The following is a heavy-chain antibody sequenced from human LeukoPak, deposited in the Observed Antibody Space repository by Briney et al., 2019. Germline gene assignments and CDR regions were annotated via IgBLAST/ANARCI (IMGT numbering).Heavy chain of an antibody. CDR3: ARVLGYCSGGNCYSGGLGYMDV. CDR1: GFTFSSYS. Sequence: GGSLRLSCAASGFTFSSYSMNWVRQAPGKGLEWVSSITRSGTYIFYADSVKGRFTISRDNAKNSLFLQMNSLRAEDTAVYYCARVLGYCSGGNCYSGGLGYMDVWGKGTTVTVSS. V-gene: IGHV3-21*04. CDR2: ITRSGTYI. J-gene: IGHJ6*03. D-gene: IGHD2-15*01.